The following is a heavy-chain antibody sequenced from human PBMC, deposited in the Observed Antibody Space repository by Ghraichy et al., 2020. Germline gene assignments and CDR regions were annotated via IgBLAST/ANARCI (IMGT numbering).Heavy chain of an antibody. CDR2: VFYTGST. CDR3: ATGVAGTIDY. D-gene: IGHD6-19*01. CDR1: GASITSYY. V-gene: IGHV4-59*01. Sequence: SETLSLTCTVSGASITSYYCSWVRQPPGKGLEWIGYVFYTGSTNYNPSLKSRVTISIDTSKNQFSLKLSPVTAADTAVYYCATGVAGTIDYWGQGSLVTVSS. J-gene: IGHJ4*02.